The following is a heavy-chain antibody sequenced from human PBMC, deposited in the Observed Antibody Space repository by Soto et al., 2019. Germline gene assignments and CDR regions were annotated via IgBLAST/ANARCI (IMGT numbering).Heavy chain of an antibody. CDR2: ISYDGSKK. Sequence: PVGSLRLACAASGFTFVSYGMHWVLQSPVKVLEWVAGISYDGSKKYYGESVKGRFTISSDNSKNTLYLQMNSLRVEDTAVYYCAKAIENYSTGYYKPFYYFGVDVWGQGTTVTVSS. CDR1: GFTFVSYG. D-gene: IGHD3-22*01. V-gene: IGHV3-30*18. J-gene: IGHJ6*02. CDR3: AKAIENYSTGYYKPFYYFGVDV.